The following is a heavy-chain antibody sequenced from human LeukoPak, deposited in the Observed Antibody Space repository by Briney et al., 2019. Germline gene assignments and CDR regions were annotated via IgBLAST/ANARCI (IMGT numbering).Heavy chain of an antibody. V-gene: IGHV3-21*01. CDR2: ITSNNIYI. CDR1: GFTFSTYS. Sequence: GGSLRLSCAASGFTFSTYSMNWVRQAPGKGPEWVSSITSNNIYIYYADSVKGRFTISRDNAKNSLYLQMNSLRAEDTAVYYCARDPPYYYYGMDVWGQGTTVTVSS. CDR3: ARDPPYYYYGMDV. J-gene: IGHJ6*02.